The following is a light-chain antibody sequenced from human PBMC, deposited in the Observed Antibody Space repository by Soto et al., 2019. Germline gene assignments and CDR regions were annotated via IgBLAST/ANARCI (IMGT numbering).Light chain of an antibody. CDR2: DAS. Sequence: DIQLTQSPCCLSASVGERVTVTWRASQSISRWLAWYQQKPGKAPKLLIYDASTLESGVPSRFSGRGSGTEFTLTISSLQPDDFATYYCQQYNSYWTFGQGTKVDIK. CDR1: QSISRW. CDR3: QQYNSYWT. J-gene: IGKJ1*01. V-gene: IGKV1-5*01.